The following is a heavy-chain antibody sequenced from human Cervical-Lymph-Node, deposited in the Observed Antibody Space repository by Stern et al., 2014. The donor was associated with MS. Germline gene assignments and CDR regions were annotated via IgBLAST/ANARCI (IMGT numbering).Heavy chain of an antibody. CDR1: GYSFPVFW. CDR2: IYPGDAET. D-gene: IGHD5-24*01. J-gene: IGHJ4*02. Sequence: VQLVQSGPEVKKPGESLRISCKASGYSFPVFWIGWVRQMSGRGLEGMGIIYPGDAETRYSPSFQGQVTMSVDLSTTTAYLQWRSLKASDTAIYYCARRDMSTTRYFDSWGQGTLVTVPS. CDR3: ARRDMSTTRYFDS. V-gene: IGHV5-51*01.